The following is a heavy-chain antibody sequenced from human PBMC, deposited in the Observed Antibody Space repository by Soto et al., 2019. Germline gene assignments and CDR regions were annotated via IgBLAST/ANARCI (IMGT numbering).Heavy chain of an antibody. D-gene: IGHD4-17*01. Sequence: QVQLVESGGGVVQPGRSLRLSCAAFGFTFSTYDMHWVRQAPGKGLEWVAVISYDGSNEYYADSVKGRITISRDSFKNTLYLQMNSLRAEDTAVYYCAKPGDAYGYFRHWGQGTLVTVSS. V-gene: IGHV3-30*18. CDR3: AKPGDAYGYFRH. J-gene: IGHJ1*01. CDR1: GFTFSTYD. CDR2: ISYDGSNE.